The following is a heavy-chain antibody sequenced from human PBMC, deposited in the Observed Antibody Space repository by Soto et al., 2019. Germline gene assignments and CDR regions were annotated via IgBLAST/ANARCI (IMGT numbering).Heavy chain of an antibody. CDR2: IIPIFGTA. CDR1: GGTFSSYA. D-gene: IGHD6-13*01. J-gene: IGHJ6*02. V-gene: IGHV1-69*13. CDR3: ARDQRSRSWYRRYGMDV. Sequence: ASVKVSCKASGGTFSSYAISWVRQAPGQGLEWMGGIIPIFGTANYAQKFQGRVTITADESTSTAYMELSSLRSEDTAVYYCARDQRSRSWYRRYGMDVWGQRTTVNVS.